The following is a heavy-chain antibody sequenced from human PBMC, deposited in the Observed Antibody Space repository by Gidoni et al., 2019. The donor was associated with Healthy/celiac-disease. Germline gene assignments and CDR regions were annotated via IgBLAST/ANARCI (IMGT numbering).Heavy chain of an antibody. CDR1: GFTFSSYG. D-gene: IGHD4-4*01. J-gene: IGHJ4*02. CDR2: ISYDGSNK. Sequence: QVQLLEAGGGVFQPGRSWSLSCAASGFTFSSYGMHWVRQAPGKGLEWVAVISYDGSNKYYADSVKGRFTISRDNSKNTLYLQMNSLRAEDTAVYYCAKGNRRHFDYWGQGTLVTVSS. V-gene: IGHV3-30*18. CDR3: AKGNRRHFDY.